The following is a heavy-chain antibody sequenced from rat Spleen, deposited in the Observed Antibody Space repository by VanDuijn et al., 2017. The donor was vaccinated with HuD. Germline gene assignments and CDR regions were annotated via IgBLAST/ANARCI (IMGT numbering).Heavy chain of an antibody. V-gene: IGHV5-25*01. Sequence: EVHLVESGGGLVQPGRSLKLSCAASGFTFSNFYMAWVRQAPTKGLEWVAYINTGGGTTFYRDSVKGRFTLSRDNAKSTLYLQMDSLRSEDTATYYCAKHGGLYNWFADWGQGTLVTVSS. CDR3: AKHGGLYNWFAD. CDR1: GFTFSNFY. J-gene: IGHJ3*01. CDR2: INTGGGTT. D-gene: IGHD4-1*01.